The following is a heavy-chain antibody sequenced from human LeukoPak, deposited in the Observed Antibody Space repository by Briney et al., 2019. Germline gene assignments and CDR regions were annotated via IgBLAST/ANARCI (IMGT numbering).Heavy chain of an antibody. J-gene: IGHJ4*02. Sequence: GGSLRLSCAASGFTFSAYWMTWVRQAPGKGLEWVANIMQDGSDKYYVDSVKGRFTISKDNAKNSLYLQMNSLRVEDTAVCYCVRENGVVGASGEFDYWGQGTLVTVSS. CDR1: GFTFSAYW. V-gene: IGHV3-7*01. D-gene: IGHD1-26*01. CDR2: IMQDGSDK. CDR3: VRENGVVGASGEFDY.